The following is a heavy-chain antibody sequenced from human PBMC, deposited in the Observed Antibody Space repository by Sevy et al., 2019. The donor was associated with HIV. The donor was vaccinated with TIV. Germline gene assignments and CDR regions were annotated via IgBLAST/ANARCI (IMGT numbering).Heavy chain of an antibody. D-gene: IGHD1-26*01. CDR1: GFIFGDYG. V-gene: IGHV3-49*04. Sequence: GGSLILSCTASGFIFGDYGMSWVRQAPGKGLEWIAFFKSKIHGGTTENAASVKGRFTISRDDSKNIVYLRMSNLKTEDTAVYYCTRWSGSQSIFDYWGQGTLVTVSS. CDR3: TRWSGSQSIFDY. CDR2: FKSKIHGGTT. J-gene: IGHJ4*02.